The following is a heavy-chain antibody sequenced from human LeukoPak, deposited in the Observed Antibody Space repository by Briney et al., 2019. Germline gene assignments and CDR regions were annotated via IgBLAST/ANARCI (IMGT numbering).Heavy chain of an antibody. CDR1: GGSISSGGYY. V-gene: IGHV4-31*03. CDR2: IYYSGST. CDR3: ARAPPTVVTPGHAFDI. D-gene: IGHD4-23*01. Sequence: SETLSLTCTVSGGSISSGGYYWSWIRQHPGTGLEWIGYIYYSGSTYYNPSLKSRVTISVDTSKNQFSLKLSSVTAADTAVYYCARAPPTVVTPGHAFDIWGQGTMVTVSS. J-gene: IGHJ3*02.